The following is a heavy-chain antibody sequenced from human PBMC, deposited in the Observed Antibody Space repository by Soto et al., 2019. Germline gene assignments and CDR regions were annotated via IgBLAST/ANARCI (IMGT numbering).Heavy chain of an antibody. CDR1: RFPFSRSR. D-gene: IGHD2-2*01. V-gene: IGHV3-21*01. CDR3: ASFTPAAKSPIY. CDR2: ISSSSSYI. Sequence: AGCLRLCCATSRFPFSRSRMNWVRPAPGKGLEWVSSISSSSSYIYYADSVKGRFTISRDNAKNSLYLQMNSLRAEDTAVYYCASFTPAAKSPIYWGQGYLVTVSS. J-gene: IGHJ4*02.